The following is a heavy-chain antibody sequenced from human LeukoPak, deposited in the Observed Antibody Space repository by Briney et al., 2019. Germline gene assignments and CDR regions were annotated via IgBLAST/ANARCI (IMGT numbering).Heavy chain of an antibody. CDR2: IKQDGSKK. Sequence: PGGSLRLSCVASGFPFSSYWTTWVRQAPGKGLEWVANIKQDGSKKSYVDSVKGRFTISRGNAKNSLYLQMNSLRAEDTAIYYCTRVGYIDEGIDYWGQGTLVTVSS. CDR3: TRVGYIDEGIDY. V-gene: IGHV3-7*04. D-gene: IGHD5-24*01. CDR1: GFPFSSYW. J-gene: IGHJ4*02.